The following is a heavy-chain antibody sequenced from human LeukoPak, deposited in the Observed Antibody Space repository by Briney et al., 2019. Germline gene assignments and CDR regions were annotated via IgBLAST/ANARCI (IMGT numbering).Heavy chain of an antibody. D-gene: IGHD1-26*01. J-gene: IGHJ4*02. CDR2: ISWDGGST. CDR3: AKGAPEWELLR. CDR1: GFTFDDYA. V-gene: IGHV3-43D*03. Sequence: GGSLRLSCAASGFTFDDYAMHWVRQAPGKGLEWVSPISWDGGSTYYADSVKGRFTISRDNSKNSLYLQMNSLRAEDTALYYCAKGAPEWELLRWGQGTLVTVSS.